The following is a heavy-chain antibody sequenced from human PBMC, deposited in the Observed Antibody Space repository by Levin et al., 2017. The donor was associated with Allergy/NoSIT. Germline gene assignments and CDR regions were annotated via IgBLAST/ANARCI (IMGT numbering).Heavy chain of an antibody. V-gene: IGHV3-23*01. CDR1: GFTFSSYA. J-gene: IGHJ6*02. Sequence: GESLKISCAASGFTFSSYAMSWVRQAPGKGLEWVSAISGSGGSTYYADSVKGRFTISRDNSKNTLYLQMNSLRAEDTAVYYCAKDRRGMDVWGQGTTVTVSS. CDR3: AKDRRGMDV. CDR2: ISGSGGST.